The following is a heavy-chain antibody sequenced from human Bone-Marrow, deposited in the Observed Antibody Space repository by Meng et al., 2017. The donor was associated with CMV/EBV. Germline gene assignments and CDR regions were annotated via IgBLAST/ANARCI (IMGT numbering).Heavy chain of an antibody. CDR3: AKKVLVYWYFDL. J-gene: IGHJ2*01. Sequence: GESLKISCAASGFTFSSYGMHWVRQAPGKGLEWVAFIRYDGSNKYYADSVKGRFTISRDNSKNTLYLQMNSLRAEDTAVYYCAKKVLVYWYFDLWGRGTLVTVSS. CDR1: GFTFSSYG. V-gene: IGHV3-30*02. D-gene: IGHD2-8*02. CDR2: IRYDGSNK.